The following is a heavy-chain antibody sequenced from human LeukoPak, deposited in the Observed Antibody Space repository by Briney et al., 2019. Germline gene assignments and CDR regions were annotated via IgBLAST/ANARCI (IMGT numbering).Heavy chain of an antibody. Sequence: PGGSLRLSCAASGFTFSSYSMNWVRQAPGKGLEWVSSISSSSSYIYYADSVKGRFTISRDNAKNSLYLQMNSLRAEDTAVYYCTSAGRITIFGVSQGPWGQGTLVTVSS. J-gene: IGHJ5*02. CDR3: TSAGRITIFGVSQGP. CDR1: GFTFSSYS. D-gene: IGHD3-3*01. V-gene: IGHV3-21*01. CDR2: ISSSSSYI.